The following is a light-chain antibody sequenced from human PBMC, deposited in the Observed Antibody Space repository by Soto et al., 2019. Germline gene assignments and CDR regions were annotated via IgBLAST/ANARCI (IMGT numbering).Light chain of an antibody. CDR3: QQLNVNLL. J-gene: IGKJ2*01. CDR1: QDIASY. CDR2: AAS. V-gene: IGKV1-9*01. Sequence: IELTQSPSSLSASIGDRVTITCRASQDIASYLSWYQQKPGNAPKLLIYAASTLHSGVPSSISDSGSGTDFPLTIISLQPEDFVTYYCQQLNVNLLFGQGTKLEIK.